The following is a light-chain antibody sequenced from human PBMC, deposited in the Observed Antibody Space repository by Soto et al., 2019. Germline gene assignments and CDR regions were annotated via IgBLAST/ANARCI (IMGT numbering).Light chain of an antibody. Sequence: EIVMTQYPATLSVSPGERATLSCRASQSVSSNLAWYQQKPGQAPRLLIYGASTRATGIPARFSGSGSGTEFTLTLSSLQSEDFAVYYCQQYNNWPPRTFGQGTKLEIK. CDR1: QSVSSN. V-gene: IGKV3-15*01. CDR2: GAS. J-gene: IGKJ2*01. CDR3: QQYNNWPPRT.